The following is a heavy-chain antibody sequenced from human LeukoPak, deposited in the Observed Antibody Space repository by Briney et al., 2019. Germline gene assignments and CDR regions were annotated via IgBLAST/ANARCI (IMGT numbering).Heavy chain of an antibody. CDR2: IYYSGST. CDR3: ARDRAPQYYDFWSGYTGNWFDP. Sequence: SETLSLTCTVSAGSISSGGYYWSWIRQHPGKGLEWIGYIYYSGSTYYNPALKSRVTISVDTSKNQFSLKLSSVTAADTAVYYCARDRAPQYYDFWSGYTGNWFDPWGQGTLVTVSS. V-gene: IGHV4-31*03. CDR1: AGSISSGGYY. D-gene: IGHD3-3*01. J-gene: IGHJ5*02.